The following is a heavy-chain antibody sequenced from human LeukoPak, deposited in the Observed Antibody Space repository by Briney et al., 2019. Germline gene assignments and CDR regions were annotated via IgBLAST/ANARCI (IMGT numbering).Heavy chain of an antibody. D-gene: IGHD3-22*01. CDR3: ARRFTYYYDSSGYYHFDY. Sequence: GESLKISCKGSGYSFTSYWIGWVRQMPGKGLEWMGIIYPGDSDTRYSPSFQGQVTISADKSISTAYLQWSSLKASDTAMYYCARRFTYYYDSSGYYHFDYWGQGTLVTVSS. CDR1: GYSFTSYW. J-gene: IGHJ4*02. V-gene: IGHV5-51*01. CDR2: IYPGDSDT.